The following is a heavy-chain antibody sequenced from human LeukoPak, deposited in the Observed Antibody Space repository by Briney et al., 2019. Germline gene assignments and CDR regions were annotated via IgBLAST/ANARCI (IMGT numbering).Heavy chain of an antibody. CDR1: GFTFSSYS. V-gene: IGHV3-21*01. Sequence: GGSLRLSCAASGFTFSSYSMNWVRQAPGKGLEWVSSISSSSSYIYYADSVKGRFTISRDNAKNSLYLQMNSLRAEDTAVYYCARDGMCRYSSSWYSFDYWGQGTLVTVSS. D-gene: IGHD6-13*01. CDR2: ISSSSSYI. J-gene: IGHJ4*02. CDR3: ARDGMCRYSSSWYSFDY.